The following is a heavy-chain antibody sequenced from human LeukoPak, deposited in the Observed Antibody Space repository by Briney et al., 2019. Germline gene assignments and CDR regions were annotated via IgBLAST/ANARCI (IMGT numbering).Heavy chain of an antibody. CDR2: IYYSGST. V-gene: IGHV4-30-4*01. J-gene: IGHJ4*02. CDR1: GGSISSGDYY. D-gene: IGHD6-19*01. CDR3: ARQSGDQSSAWYFDA. Sequence: PSETLSLTCTVSGGSISSGDYYWSWIRQPPGKGLEWIVYIYYSGSTYYNPSLKSRVTTSVDTSTDQFSLRLSSATAADTAIYYCARQSGDQSSAWYFDAWGQGTLVTVSS.